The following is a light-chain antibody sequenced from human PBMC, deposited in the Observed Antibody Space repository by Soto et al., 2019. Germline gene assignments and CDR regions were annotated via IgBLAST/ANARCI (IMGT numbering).Light chain of an antibody. J-gene: IGKJ5*01. Sequence: DIQMTQSPSSLSASVGDRVTISCRASQSISSYLNWYQQKPGKAPKILIYAASSLQRGVPSRFSGSGSGTDVTLTISSLQHEDVAAYDCQQSYSTPRTFGQGTRLEIK. V-gene: IGKV1-39*01. CDR2: AAS. CDR1: QSISSY. CDR3: QQSYSTPRT.